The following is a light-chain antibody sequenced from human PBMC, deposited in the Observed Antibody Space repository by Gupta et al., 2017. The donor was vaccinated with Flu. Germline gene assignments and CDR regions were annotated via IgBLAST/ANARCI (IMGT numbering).Light chain of an antibody. Sequence: TLFWSPGDRATLSGRASQSLRGYLDWYKQRPSQAPRRLIYDVSGSDTGIAARVGGRGFGKHLALTNSTREQEDLGDYYCHQPSNQPPLTFGGGTLVEIK. CDR1: QSLRGY. CDR2: DVS. CDR3: HQPSNQPPLT. V-gene: IGKV3-11*01. J-gene: IGKJ4*01.